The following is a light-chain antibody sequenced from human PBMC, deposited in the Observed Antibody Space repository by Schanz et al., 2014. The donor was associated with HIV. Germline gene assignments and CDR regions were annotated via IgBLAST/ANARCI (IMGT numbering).Light chain of an antibody. V-gene: IGKV1-5*03. CDR2: QAS. CDR3: QQSNT. Sequence: DIQMTQSPSTLSASVGDRVTITCRASQTIYSWLAWYQQKPGRAPNLLIYQASTLETGVPSRFSGSGSGTXFTLTIXXXXXXXXXXXXCQQSNT. CDR1: QTIYSW. J-gene: IGKJ2*01.